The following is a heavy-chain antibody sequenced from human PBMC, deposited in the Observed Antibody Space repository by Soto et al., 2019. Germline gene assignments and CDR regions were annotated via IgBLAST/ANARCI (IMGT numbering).Heavy chain of an antibody. J-gene: IGHJ3*02. V-gene: IGHV4-38-2*01. CDR2: VHHNGNT. D-gene: IGHD5-12*01. CDR3: ARGADIMATTGDAFDI. CDR1: GHSISSGYY. Sequence: SETLSLTCAVSGHSISSGYYWGWIRQPPGKGLEWIGNVHHNGNTYYNPSLKSRVTISLRPSKNQFSLKLSSVTAADTAVYYCARGADIMATTGDAFDIWGQGTMVTVSS.